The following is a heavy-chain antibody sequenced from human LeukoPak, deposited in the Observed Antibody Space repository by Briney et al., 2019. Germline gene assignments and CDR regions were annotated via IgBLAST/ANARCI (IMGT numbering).Heavy chain of an antibody. J-gene: IGHJ4*02. CDR3: ARDLSPGGSGQPQHY. V-gene: IGHV3-30*02. Sequence: GGSLRLSCAASGFTFSTYGMHWVRQAPGKGLEWVAFIGYDGSNKYYADSVRGRFTISRDNSKNTLYLQMNSLRAEDTAVYYCARDLSPGGSGQPQHYWGQGTLVTVSS. D-gene: IGHD3-10*01. CDR2: IGYDGSNK. CDR1: GFTFSTYG.